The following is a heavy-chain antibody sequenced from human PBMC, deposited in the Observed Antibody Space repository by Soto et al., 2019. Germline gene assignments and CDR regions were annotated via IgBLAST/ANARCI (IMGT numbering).Heavy chain of an antibody. CDR3: TTGLGYCSSTSCYNLRAFDI. J-gene: IGHJ3*02. V-gene: IGHV3-15*01. CDR1: GFTFSNAW. Sequence: GGSLRLSCAASGFTFSNAWMIWVRQAPGKGLEWVGRIKSKTDGGTTDYAAPVKGRFTISRDDSKNTLYLQMNSLKTEDTAVYYCTTGLGYCSSTSCYNLRAFDIWGQGTMVTVSS. D-gene: IGHD2-2*02. CDR2: IKSKTDGGTT.